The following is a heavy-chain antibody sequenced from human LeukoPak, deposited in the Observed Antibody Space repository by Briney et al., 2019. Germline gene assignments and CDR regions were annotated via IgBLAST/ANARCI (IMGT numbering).Heavy chain of an antibody. J-gene: IGHJ6*02. CDR2: IYYSGST. CDR1: GGSISSSSYY. V-gene: IGHV4-39*07. CDR3: ARDYWRPPVTNKYSSGWYRDGMDV. D-gene: IGHD6-19*01. Sequence: SETLSLTCTVSGGSISSSSYYWGWIRQPPGKGLEWIGSIYYSGSTYYNPSLKSRVTISVDTSKNQFSLKLSSVTAADTAVYYCARDYWRPPVTNKYSSGWYRDGMDVWGQGTTVTVSS.